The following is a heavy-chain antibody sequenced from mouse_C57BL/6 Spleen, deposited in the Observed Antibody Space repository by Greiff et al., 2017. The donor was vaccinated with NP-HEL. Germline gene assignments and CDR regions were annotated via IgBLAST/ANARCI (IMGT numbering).Heavy chain of an antibody. CDR3: ARWGIYDYGSGYWYFDV. J-gene: IGHJ1*03. CDR2: IHPNSGST. Sequence: QVQLQQPGAELVKPGASVKLSCKASGYTFTSYWMHWVKQRPGQGLEWIGMIHPNSGSTNYNEKFKSKATLTVDKSSSTAYMQRSSLTSEDSAVYYCARWGIYDYGSGYWYFDVWGKGTTVTVSS. D-gene: IGHD1-1*01. CDR1: GYTFTSYW. V-gene: IGHV1-64*01.